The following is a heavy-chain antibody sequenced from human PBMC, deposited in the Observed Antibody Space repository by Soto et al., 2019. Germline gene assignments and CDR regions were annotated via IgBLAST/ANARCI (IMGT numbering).Heavy chain of an antibody. J-gene: IGHJ4*02. CDR3: ARTYYYDSSGYSILYYFDY. Sequence: TLVNPTQTLTLTCTFSGFSLSTSGMRVSWIRQPPGKALEWLARIDWDDDKFYSTSLKTRLTISKDTSKNQVVLTMTNMDPVDTATYYCARTYYYDSSGYSILYYFDYWGQGTLVTVSS. CDR1: GFSLSTSGMR. CDR2: IDWDDDK. V-gene: IGHV2-70*04. D-gene: IGHD3-22*01.